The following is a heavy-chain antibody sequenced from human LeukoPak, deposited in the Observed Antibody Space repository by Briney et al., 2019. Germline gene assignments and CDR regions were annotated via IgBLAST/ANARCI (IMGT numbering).Heavy chain of an antibody. Sequence: RGSLRLSCEASGFIFSTYWMTWVRQAPGKGLEWVANIKQDGSEKHYVDSVKGRFTISRDNAKNSLYLQMNSLRAEDTAVYYCAREIIVTTFPDYWGQGTLVTVSS. CDR3: AREIIVTTFPDY. CDR1: GFIFSTYW. CDR2: IKQDGSEK. D-gene: IGHD4-11*01. J-gene: IGHJ4*02. V-gene: IGHV3-7*01.